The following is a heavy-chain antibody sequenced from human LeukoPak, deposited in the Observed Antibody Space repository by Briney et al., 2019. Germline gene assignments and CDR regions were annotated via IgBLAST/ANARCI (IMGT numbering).Heavy chain of an antibody. CDR2: ISQDGSNT. V-gene: IGHV3-74*01. CDR1: GFTFSKHW. J-gene: IGHJ4*02. Sequence: PGGSLRLSCAASGFTFSKHWMHWVRQAPGQGLVWVSSISQDGSNTPYADSVKGRFAISRDNAQSTLSLQMNSLRVEDTAVYYCARGYHYGQTDFWGQGTLVTVSS. D-gene: IGHD3-10*01. CDR3: ARGYHYGQTDF.